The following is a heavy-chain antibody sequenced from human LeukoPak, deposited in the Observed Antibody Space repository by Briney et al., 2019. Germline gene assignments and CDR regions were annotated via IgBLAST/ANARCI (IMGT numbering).Heavy chain of an antibody. Sequence: ASVKVSCKASGCTFTSYYMHWVRQAPGQGLEWMGIINPSGGSTSYAQKFQGRVTMTRDMSTSTVYMELSSLRSEDTAVYYCARSITMVRGVIGHNWFDPWGQGTLVTVSS. CDR3: ARSITMVRGVIGHNWFDP. V-gene: IGHV1-46*01. CDR1: GCTFTSYY. CDR2: INPSGGST. J-gene: IGHJ5*02. D-gene: IGHD3-10*01.